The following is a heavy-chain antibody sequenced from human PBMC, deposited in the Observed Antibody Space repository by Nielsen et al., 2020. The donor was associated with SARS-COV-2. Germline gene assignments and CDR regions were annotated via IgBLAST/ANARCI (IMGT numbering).Heavy chain of an antibody. V-gene: IGHV1-24*01. D-gene: IGHD3-3*01. CDR1: GYSLTDLG. CDR3: ATTILSRLFGTAPHIDY. J-gene: IGHJ4*02. Sequence: ASVKVSCKISGYSLTDLGIHWVRQAPGKGLEWMGGFDPQERRMVYPQKFQGRVTMTEDSDTHTAYLEVSRLSSEDTAVYYCATTILSRLFGTAPHIDYWGQGTQVTVSS. CDR2: FDPQERRM.